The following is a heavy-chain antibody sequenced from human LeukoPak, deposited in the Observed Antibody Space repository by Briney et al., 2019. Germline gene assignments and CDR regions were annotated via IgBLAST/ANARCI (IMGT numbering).Heavy chain of an antibody. D-gene: IGHD3-10*01. Sequence: PSETLSLTCGVSGGSISLYYGSWIRQPPGKGLEWIGYFYDTRSPKYNPSLERRVTISVDMSRNQFSLNLTSVTAADTAVYYCARGRGSLTYWGQGTLATVSS. CDR1: GGSISLYY. V-gene: IGHV4-59*01. CDR3: ARGRGSLTY. J-gene: IGHJ4*02. CDR2: FYDTRSP.